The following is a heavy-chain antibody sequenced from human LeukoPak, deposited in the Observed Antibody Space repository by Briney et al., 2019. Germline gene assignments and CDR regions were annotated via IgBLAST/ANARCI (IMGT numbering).Heavy chain of an antibody. CDR2: INPSGGST. V-gene: IGHV1-46*01. Sequence: ASVKVSCKASGYTFTSYYMHWVRQAPGQGLEWMGIINPSGGSTSYAQQFQGRVTMTRDTSTSTVCMELSSLRSEDTAVYYCARASGSSFLDYWGQGTLVTVSS. CDR3: ARASGSSFLDY. J-gene: IGHJ4*02. CDR1: GYTFTSYY. D-gene: IGHD3-10*01.